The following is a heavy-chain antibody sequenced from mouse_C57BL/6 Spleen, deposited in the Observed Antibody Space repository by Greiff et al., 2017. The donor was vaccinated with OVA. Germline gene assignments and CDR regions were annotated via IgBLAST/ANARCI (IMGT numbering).Heavy chain of an antibody. V-gene: IGHV3-6*01. Sequence: VQLQQSGPGLVKPSQSLSLTCSVTGYSITSGYYWNWIRQFPGNKLEWMGYISYDGSNNYNPSLKNRISITRDTSKNQFFLKLNSVTTEDTATYYCARDQRAYWGQGTLVTVSA. CDR3: ARDQRAY. J-gene: IGHJ3*01. CDR1: GYSITSGYY. CDR2: ISYDGSN.